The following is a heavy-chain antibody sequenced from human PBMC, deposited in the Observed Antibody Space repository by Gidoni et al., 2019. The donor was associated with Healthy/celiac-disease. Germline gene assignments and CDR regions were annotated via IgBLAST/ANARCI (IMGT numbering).Heavy chain of an antibody. D-gene: IGHD3-22*01. CDR3: ATDGSPYYDSSGYSLG. CDR2: FDPEDGET. V-gene: IGHV1-24*01. CDR1: GYPLTELS. Sequence: QLQLVQSGAEVKKPGASVKVSCTVSGYPLTELSMHWVRQAPGKGLEWMGGFDPEDGETIYAQKVQGRVTMTEDTSTDTAYMELSSLRSEDTAVYYCATDGSPYYDSSGYSLGWGQGTLVTVSS. J-gene: IGHJ4*02.